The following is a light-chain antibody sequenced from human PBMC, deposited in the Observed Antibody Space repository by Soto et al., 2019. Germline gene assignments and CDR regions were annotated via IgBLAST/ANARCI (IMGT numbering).Light chain of an antibody. CDR3: PQYNSYSSLT. CDR2: GAS. Sequence: LAQSRGTHAFSPGDTATLPWRASQSVSSKLAWYQQKPGQAPRLLIYGASTRATGIPARFSGSGSGTEFTLTISSLQPDDFATHYCPQYNSYSSLTFGQGTRLEIK. J-gene: IGKJ5*01. V-gene: IGKV3-15*01. CDR1: QSVSSK.